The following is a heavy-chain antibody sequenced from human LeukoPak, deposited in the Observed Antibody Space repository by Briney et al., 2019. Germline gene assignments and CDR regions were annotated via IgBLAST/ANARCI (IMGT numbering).Heavy chain of an antibody. Sequence: ASVKVSCKASGYTFTSYYRHWVRQAPGQGLEWMGIINPSGGSTSYAQKFQGRVTMTRDTSTSTVYMELSSLRSEDTAVYYCARANYYDSSGYSLYYFDYWGQGTLVTVSS. CDR3: ARANYYDSSGYSLYYFDY. V-gene: IGHV1-46*01. J-gene: IGHJ4*02. CDR2: INPSGGST. D-gene: IGHD3-22*01. CDR1: GYTFTSYY.